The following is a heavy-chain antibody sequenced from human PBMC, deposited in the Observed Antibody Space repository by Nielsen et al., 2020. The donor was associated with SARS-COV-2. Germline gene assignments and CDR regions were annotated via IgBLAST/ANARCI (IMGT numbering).Heavy chain of an antibody. D-gene: IGHD4/OR15-4a*01. J-gene: IGHJ3*02. Sequence: GESLKISCAASGFSVSSHDMNWVRQAPGKGLQWVSLIYSDGSTKYADSVKGRFTISRDNSRNTVYLQMNSLRAEDTAVYYCARDYLTTGWAFDIWGQGTMVTVSS. CDR2: IYSDGST. CDR3: ARDYLTTGWAFDI. CDR1: GFSVSSHD. V-gene: IGHV3-53*01.